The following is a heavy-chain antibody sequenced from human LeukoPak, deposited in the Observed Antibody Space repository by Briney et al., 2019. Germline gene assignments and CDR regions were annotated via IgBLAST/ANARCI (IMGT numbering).Heavy chain of an antibody. V-gene: IGHV3-21*01. CDR1: GFTFDTYN. D-gene: IGHD2-21*01. Sequence: GGSLRLSCAASGFTFDTYNFNWVRQAPGKGLEWVASIRSYSSYIHYADSVKGRFTISRDDAKKSLDLQTNSLRAEDTAVYFCARYSEVYYYVDVWGAGTTVIVSS. CDR2: IRSYSSYI. CDR3: ARYSEVYYYVDV. J-gene: IGHJ6*03.